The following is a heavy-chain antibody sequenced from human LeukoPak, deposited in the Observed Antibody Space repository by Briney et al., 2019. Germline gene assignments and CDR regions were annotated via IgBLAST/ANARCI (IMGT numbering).Heavy chain of an antibody. CDR1: GGSITGSSYY. D-gene: IGHD3-9*01. V-gene: IGHV4-39*02. Sequence: SETLSFTCTISGGSITGSSYYWGWIRQSPGKGLEWIGNIYYSGSTYYNSSLKSRVTISIDTSKNHFSLRLTSVTASDTAVYFCTRGSYDVLTGRSTLGEYWGQGTLVAVSS. CDR2: IYYSGST. J-gene: IGHJ4*02. CDR3: TRGSYDVLTGRSTLGEY.